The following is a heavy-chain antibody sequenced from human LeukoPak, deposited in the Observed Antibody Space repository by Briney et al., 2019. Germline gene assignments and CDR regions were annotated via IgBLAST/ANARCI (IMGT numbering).Heavy chain of an antibody. V-gene: IGHV3-30-3*01. CDR3: ARDLVLFRGSSTSCYFDY. Sequence: GGSLRLSCAASGFTFNGYWMSWVRQAPGKGLEWVAVISYDGSNKYYADSVKGRFTISRDNSKNTLYLQMNSLRAEDTAVYYCARDLVLFRGSSTSCYFDYWGQGTLVTVSS. J-gene: IGHJ4*02. CDR2: ISYDGSNK. CDR1: GFTFNGYW. D-gene: IGHD2-2*01.